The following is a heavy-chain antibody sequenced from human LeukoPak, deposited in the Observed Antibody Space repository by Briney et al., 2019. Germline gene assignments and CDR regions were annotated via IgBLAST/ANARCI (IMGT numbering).Heavy chain of an antibody. D-gene: IGHD1-26*01. CDR1: GFTFRSYW. CDR3: ARAPRGVVGAIDY. CDR2: IKQDGSEK. J-gene: IGHJ4*02. V-gene: IGHV3-7*01. Sequence: GGSLRLSCAASGFTFRSYWMSWVRQAPGKGLEWVANIKQDGSEKYYVDSVKGRLTISRDNAKNSLYLQMNSLRAEDTAVYYCARAPRGVVGAIDYWGQGTLVTVSS.